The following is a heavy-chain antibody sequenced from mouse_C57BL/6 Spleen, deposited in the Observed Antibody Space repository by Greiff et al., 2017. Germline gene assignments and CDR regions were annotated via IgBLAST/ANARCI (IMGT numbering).Heavy chain of an antibody. CDR1: GFTFSDYG. CDR3: AKGTVVPFDY. Sequence: EVQGVESGGGLVKPGGSLKLSCAASGFTFSDYGMHWVRQAPEKGLEWVAYISSGSSTIYYADTVKGRFTISRDNAKNTLFLQMTSLRSEDTAMYYCAKGTVVPFDYWGQGTTLTVSS. CDR2: ISSGSSTI. D-gene: IGHD1-1*01. J-gene: IGHJ2*01. V-gene: IGHV5-17*01.